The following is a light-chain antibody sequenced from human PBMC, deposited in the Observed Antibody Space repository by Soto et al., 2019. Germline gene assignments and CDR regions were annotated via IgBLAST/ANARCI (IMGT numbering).Light chain of an antibody. J-gene: IGKJ1*01. CDR3: QQFASSPWT. CDR2: GAS. Sequence: ETVLTQSPGTLSLSPGERATLSCRASQSVSSSHLTWYQQKPGQAPRLLIYGASSRATGIPDRFSGSGSGTAFTLTISRLEPEDFALYYCQQFASSPWTFGQGTKVYIK. CDR1: QSVSSSH. V-gene: IGKV3-20*01.